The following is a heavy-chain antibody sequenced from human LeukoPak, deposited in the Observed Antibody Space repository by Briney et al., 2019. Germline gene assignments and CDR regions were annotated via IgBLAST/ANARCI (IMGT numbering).Heavy chain of an antibody. D-gene: IGHD1-26*01. CDR3: ARLLRY. J-gene: IGHJ4*02. V-gene: IGHV4-34*01. CDR2: INHSGST. Sequence: PSETLSLTCAVYGGSFSGYYWSWIRRPPGKGLEWIGEINHSGSTNYNPSLKSRVTISVDTSKNQFSLKLSSVTAADTAVYYCARLLRYWGQGTLVTVAS. CDR1: GGSFSGYY.